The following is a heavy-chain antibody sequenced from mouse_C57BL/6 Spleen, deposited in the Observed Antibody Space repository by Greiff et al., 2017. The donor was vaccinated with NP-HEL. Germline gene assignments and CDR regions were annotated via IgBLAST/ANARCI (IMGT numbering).Heavy chain of an antibody. CDR2: IDPENGDT. CDR3: TTGMGNYVWFAD. CDR1: GFNIKDDY. J-gene: IGHJ3*01. D-gene: IGHD2-1*01. Sequence: EVQLQQSGAELVRPGASVKLSCTASGFNIKDDYMHWVKQRPEQGLEWIGWIDPENGDTEYASKFQGKATITADTSSNTAYLQLSSLTSEDTAVYYCTTGMGNYVWFADWGQGTLVTVSA. V-gene: IGHV14-4*01.